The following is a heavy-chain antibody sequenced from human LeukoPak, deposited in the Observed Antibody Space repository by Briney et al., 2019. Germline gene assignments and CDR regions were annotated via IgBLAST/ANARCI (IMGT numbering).Heavy chain of an antibody. CDR1: VFTVSTYG. CDR2: IPSDGSDN. D-gene: IGHD4-17*01. V-gene: IGHV3-30*02. J-gene: IGHJ4*02. Sequence: PGASLRLSCAASVFTVSTYGFHWVRQAPGKGLEWVAFIPSDGSDNYYANSVKGRFTISRDNSKNTLYLQMNSLRSEDTAVYYCAKGLGDYDDFRLGYWGQGTLVTVSS. CDR3: AKGLGDYDDFRLGY.